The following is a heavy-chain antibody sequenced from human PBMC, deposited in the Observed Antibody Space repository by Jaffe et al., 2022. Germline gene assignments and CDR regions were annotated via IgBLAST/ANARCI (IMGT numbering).Heavy chain of an antibody. CDR2: IYYSGST. V-gene: IGHV4-59*01. D-gene: IGHD1-26*01. CDR3: ARDLGIVGALNWFDP. Sequence: QVQLQESGPGLVKPSETLSLTCTVSGGSISSYYWSWIRQPPGKGLEWIGYIYYSGSTNYNPSLKSRVTISVDTSKNQFSLKLSSVTAADTAVYYCARDLGIVGALNWFDPWGQGTLVTVSS. CDR1: GGSISSYY. J-gene: IGHJ5*02.